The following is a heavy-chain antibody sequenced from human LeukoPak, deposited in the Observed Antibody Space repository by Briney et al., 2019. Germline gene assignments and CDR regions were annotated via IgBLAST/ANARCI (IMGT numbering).Heavy chain of an antibody. Sequence: GGSLRLSCAASGFTLSSYVMHWVRQAPAKGLEWVAVIYNDGSNKYLADSLQGRFTISRDNPKHTLYLQINSLRADDKPVYYYASTTVVAPPGSYAFDIWGQGTMVTVSS. CDR1: GFTLSSYV. CDR3: ASTTVVAPPGSYAFDI. J-gene: IGHJ3*02. CDR2: IYNDGSNK. V-gene: IGHV3-30*04. D-gene: IGHD4-23*01.